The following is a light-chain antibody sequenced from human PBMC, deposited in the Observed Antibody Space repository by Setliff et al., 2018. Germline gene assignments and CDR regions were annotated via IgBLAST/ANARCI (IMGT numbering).Light chain of an antibody. J-gene: IGLJ1*01. CDR2: RNN. V-gene: IGLV1-44*01. Sequence: VLTQPPSASGTPGQRVTISCSGSSSNIGSNTVNWYQQLPGTAPKLLIYRNNQRPSGVPDRFSGSKSGTSASLAISGLQSEDEADYYCAAWDDSLNGEVFGTGTQLTVL. CDR1: SSNIGSNT. CDR3: AAWDDSLNGEV.